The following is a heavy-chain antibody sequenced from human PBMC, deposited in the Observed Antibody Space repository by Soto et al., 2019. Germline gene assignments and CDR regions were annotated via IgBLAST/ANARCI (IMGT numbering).Heavy chain of an antibody. CDR2: IYYSGST. Sequence: SETLSLTCTVSGVSISSYYWSWIRQPPGKGLEWIGYIYYSGSTNYNPSLKSRVTISVDTSKNQFSLKLSSVTAADTAVYYCARHFDYSGYDYYFDYWGQGTLVTVSS. V-gene: IGHV4-59*08. CDR3: ARHFDYSGYDYYFDY. J-gene: IGHJ4*02. D-gene: IGHD5-12*01. CDR1: GVSISSYY.